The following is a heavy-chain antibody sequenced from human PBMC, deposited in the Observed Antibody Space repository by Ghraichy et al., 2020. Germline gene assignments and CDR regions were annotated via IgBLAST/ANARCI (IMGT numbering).Heavy chain of an antibody. CDR2: INSNGRTT. D-gene: IGHD1-1*01. CDR1: GFIFSNYW. V-gene: IGHV3-74*01. Sequence: ETLSLTCAASGFIFSNYWMYWVRQAPGKGLMWVSRINSNGRTTDYADSVKGRFTISRDNAKNTLYLQMNSLRADDSAIYYCASLPLALGLDFWGQGIMVTVPS. CDR3: ASLPLALGLDF. J-gene: IGHJ4*02.